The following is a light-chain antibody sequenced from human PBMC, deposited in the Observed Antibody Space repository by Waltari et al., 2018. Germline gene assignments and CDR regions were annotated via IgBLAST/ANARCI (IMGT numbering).Light chain of an antibody. Sequence: IVLTQSPATLSLSPGKRPTLSCRARQNVSTHLAWYLQKPVQAPRPLTYDSSTRSTGSPARFRGSGSETDFSLTIRTLEPEDFAIYYCHQRSARDTFGQGTRLEIK. CDR2: DSS. V-gene: IGKV3-11*01. CDR1: QNVSTH. CDR3: HQRSARDT. J-gene: IGKJ5*01.